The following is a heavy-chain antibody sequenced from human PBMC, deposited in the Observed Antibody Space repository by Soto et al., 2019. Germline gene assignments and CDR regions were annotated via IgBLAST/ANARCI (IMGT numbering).Heavy chain of an antibody. V-gene: IGHV3-23*01. CDR2: ISGSGGST. CDR1: GFTFSSYA. J-gene: IGHJ4*02. Sequence: EVQLLESGGGLVQPGGSLRLSCAASGFTFSSYAMSWVRQAPGKGLEWVSAISGSGGSTYCADSVKGRFTISRDKSKNTLYLQMNSLRAEDTAVYYCAKGGLRSREMGYWGQGTLVTVSS. D-gene: IGHD4-17*01. CDR3: AKGGLRSREMGY.